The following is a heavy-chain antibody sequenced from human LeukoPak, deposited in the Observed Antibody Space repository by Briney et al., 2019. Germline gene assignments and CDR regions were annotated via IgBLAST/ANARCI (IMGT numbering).Heavy chain of an antibody. D-gene: IGHD3-9*01. Sequence: GSLRLSCAASGFTFSYNWMHWVRQAPGKGLVWVSRISSDGRTTHYADSVKGRFTISRDNAKNSLYLQMNSLRAEDTAVYYCARDLRYFDWSPFDYWGQGTLVTVSS. V-gene: IGHV3-74*01. J-gene: IGHJ4*02. CDR1: GFTFSYNW. CDR2: ISSDGRTT. CDR3: ARDLRYFDWSPFDY.